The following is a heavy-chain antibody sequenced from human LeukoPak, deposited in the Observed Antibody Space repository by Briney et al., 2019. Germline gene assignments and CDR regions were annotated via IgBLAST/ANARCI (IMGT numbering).Heavy chain of an antibody. J-gene: IGHJ4*02. D-gene: IGHD3-22*01. V-gene: IGHV1-18*01. CDR3: ARDQHDSSGYDSLYYFDY. CDR1: GYTFTSYG. CDR2: ISAYNDNT. Sequence: ASVKVSCKASGYTFTSYGISWVRQAPGQGLEWMGWISAYNDNTNYAQKLQGRVTMTTDTSTSTAYMELRSLTSDDTDVYYCARDQHDSSGYDSLYYFDYWGQGTLVTVSS.